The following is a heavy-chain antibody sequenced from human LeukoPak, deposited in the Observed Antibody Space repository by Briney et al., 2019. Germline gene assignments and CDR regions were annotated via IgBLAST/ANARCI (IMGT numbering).Heavy chain of an antibody. Sequence: PGGTLRLSCAASGFTFSSYAISWVRQSPGQGLEGVSAISGSGGSTYYADSVKGRFTISRDNSKNTLYLQMNSLSAEDTAVYYCAKDPKYSSSFPWWDYWGQGTLATVSS. CDR3: AKDPKYSSSFPWWDY. V-gene: IGHV3-23*01. J-gene: IGHJ4*02. CDR1: GFTFSSYA. CDR2: ISGSGGST. D-gene: IGHD6-13*01.